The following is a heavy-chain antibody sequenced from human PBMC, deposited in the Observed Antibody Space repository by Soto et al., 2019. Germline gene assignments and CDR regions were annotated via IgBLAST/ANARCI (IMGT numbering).Heavy chain of an antibody. CDR2: INRGNGNT. Sequence: QVQLVQSGAEVKKPGASVQVSCKASGYTLASYGVHWVRQAPGQRLEWMGCINRGNGNTKYSPKFQGRVTIPRDTSSSTAYMERRSLRSEATAAYYCARDHPDLGGRAYNYF. D-gene: IGHD2-15*01. J-gene: IGHJ4*01. CDR3: ARDHPDLGGRAYNYF. V-gene: IGHV1-3*01. CDR1: GYTLASYG.